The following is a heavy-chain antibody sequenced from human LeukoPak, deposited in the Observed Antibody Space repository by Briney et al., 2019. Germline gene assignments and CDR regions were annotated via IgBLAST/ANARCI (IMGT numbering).Heavy chain of an antibody. CDR3: ARRGAARPPYFYYCLDV. V-gene: IGHV1-18*01. D-gene: IGHD6-6*01. Sequence: ASVKVSCKASGFTFTKFAFHWVRQAPGQGLEWMGWINTINGNTDYAQKFQGRVTVTTDTSTSAAYLELRSLTSDNTAIYFCARRGAARPPYFYYCLDVWGGGTTVTVSS. CDR1: GFTFTKFA. J-gene: IGHJ6*03. CDR2: INTINGNT.